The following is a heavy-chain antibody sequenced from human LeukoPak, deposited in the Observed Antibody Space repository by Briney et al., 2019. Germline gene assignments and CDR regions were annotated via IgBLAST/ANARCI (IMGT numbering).Heavy chain of an antibody. Sequence: KPSETLSLTCTVSGGSISSYYWSWIRQPPRKGLEWIGYIYYSGSTNYNPFLKSRVTISVDTSKNQFSLKLSSVTAADTAVYYCARETRYDAFDIWGQGTMVTVSS. J-gene: IGHJ3*02. CDR1: GGSISSYY. CDR3: ARETRYDAFDI. V-gene: IGHV4-59*01. CDR2: IYYSGST.